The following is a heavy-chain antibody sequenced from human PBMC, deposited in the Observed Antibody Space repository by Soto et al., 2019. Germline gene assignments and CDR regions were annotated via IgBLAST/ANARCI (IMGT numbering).Heavy chain of an antibody. D-gene: IGHD1-20*01. V-gene: IGHV1-18*01. J-gene: IGHJ6*02. CDR2: ISAYNGNT. CDR3: AKNQNNGISYFYYYGLDV. Sequence: ASVKVSCKASGYTFTSYGISWVRQAPGQGLEWMGWISAYNGNTNYAQKLQGRVTMTTDTSTSTAYMELRSLRSDDTAVYYCAKNQNNGISYFYYYGLDVWGQGTTVTVSS. CDR1: GYTFTSYG.